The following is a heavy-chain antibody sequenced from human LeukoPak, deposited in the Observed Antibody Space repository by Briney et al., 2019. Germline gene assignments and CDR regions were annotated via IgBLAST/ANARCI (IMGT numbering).Heavy chain of an antibody. J-gene: IGHJ6*03. CDR2: IYRSGST. Sequence: PSETLSLTCSGSNYPISNSLYWGWLRPPPGKGLEWIGSIYRSGSTFYNPSLKSRVTISLDTSKNQFSLRLSSVTAADTAVYFCARGTYGYYMDVWGKGTTVTVSS. V-gene: IGHV4-38-2*02. CDR1: NYPISNSLY. D-gene: IGHD4-17*01. CDR3: ARGTYGYYMDV.